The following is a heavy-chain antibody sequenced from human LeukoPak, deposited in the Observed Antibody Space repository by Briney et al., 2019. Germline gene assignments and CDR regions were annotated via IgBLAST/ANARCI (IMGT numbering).Heavy chain of an antibody. D-gene: IGHD2-2*01. CDR1: GFTVSSNY. V-gene: IGHV3-53*01. J-gene: IGHJ6*02. Sequence: GGSLRLSCAASGFTVSSNYMSWVRQAPGKGLEWVSVIYSGGSTYYADSVKGRFTISRDNSKNTLYLQMNSLRAEDTAVYHCARDSSPDYYYGMDVWGQGTTVTVSS. CDR2: IYSGGST. CDR3: ARDSSPDYYYGMDV.